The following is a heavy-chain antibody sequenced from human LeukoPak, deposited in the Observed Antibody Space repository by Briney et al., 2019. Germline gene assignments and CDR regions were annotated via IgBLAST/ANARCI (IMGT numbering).Heavy chain of an antibody. CDR3: AKDRSRNYFDY. Sequence: GGSLRLSCAASGFTFSSYGLHWVRQAPGKGLEWVAFIRNDGNNKYYADSVKGRFTIPRDNSKDTLFLQMNSLRAEDTAVYYCAKDRSRNYFDYWGQGTLVTVSS. CDR1: GFTFSSYG. CDR2: IRNDGNNK. J-gene: IGHJ4*02. V-gene: IGHV3-30*02.